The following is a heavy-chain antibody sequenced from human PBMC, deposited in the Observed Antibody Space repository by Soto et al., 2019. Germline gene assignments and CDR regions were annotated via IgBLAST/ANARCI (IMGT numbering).Heavy chain of an antibody. J-gene: IGHJ4*02. Sequence: QVQLVQSGAEVKRPGASVKASCKASGYIFSSYFIHWVRQAPGQGLEWIGIIKPTGGITNYAKKFQGRVTMTRDTSTSTVYMELSSLESEDTAVYYCARAPYSRSSFRFDYWGQGTLVTVSS. CDR3: ARAPYSRSSFRFDY. V-gene: IGHV1-46*01. CDR1: GYIFSSYF. CDR2: IKPTGGIT. D-gene: IGHD6-6*01.